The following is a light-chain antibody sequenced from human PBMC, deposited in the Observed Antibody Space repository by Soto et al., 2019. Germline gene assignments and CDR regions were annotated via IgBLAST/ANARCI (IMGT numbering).Light chain of an antibody. J-gene: IGLJ3*02. V-gene: IGLV2-23*02. CDR3: CSYAGGSTYVL. Sequence: QYALTQPASVSGSPGQSITISCTGTNSDVGSYDLVSWYQQHPGKAPKLMIFEVNKRPSGVSNRFSGSKSGNTASLTISGLQAEDESDYYCCSYAGGSTYVLFGGGTKLTVL. CDR2: EVN. CDR1: NSDVGSYDL.